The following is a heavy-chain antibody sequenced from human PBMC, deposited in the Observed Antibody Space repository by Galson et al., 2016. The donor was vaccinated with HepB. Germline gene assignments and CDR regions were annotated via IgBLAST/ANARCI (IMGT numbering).Heavy chain of an antibody. D-gene: IGHD5-18*01. Sequence: SVKVSCKAAGGTFSNYAISWVRQAPGQGLEWMGGIIPMFASATYAQRFQGRVTITADASTSTAYMELSSLRSEYTAFYYCARFPRGYINDIWGQGTMVTVSS. V-gene: IGHV1-69*13. CDR1: GGTFSNYA. CDR2: IIPMFASA. CDR3: ARFPRGYINDI. J-gene: IGHJ3*02.